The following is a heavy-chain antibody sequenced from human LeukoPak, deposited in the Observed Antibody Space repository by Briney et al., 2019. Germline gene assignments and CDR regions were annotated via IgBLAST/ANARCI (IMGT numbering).Heavy chain of an antibody. CDR3: ARARPISSGWTDGYFDY. CDR2: IIPIFGTA. J-gene: IGHJ4*02. V-gene: IGHV1-69*05. D-gene: IGHD6-19*01. CDR1: GGTFSSYA. Sequence: GASVKVSCKASGGTFSSYAISWVRQAPGQGLEWMGGIIPIFGTANYAQKFQGRVTITTDESTSTAYMELSSLRSEDTAVYYCARARPISSGWTDGYFDYWGQGTLVTVSS.